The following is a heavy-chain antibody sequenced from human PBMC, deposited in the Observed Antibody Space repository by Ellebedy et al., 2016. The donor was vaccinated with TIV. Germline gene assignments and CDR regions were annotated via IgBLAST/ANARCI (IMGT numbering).Heavy chain of an antibody. CDR3: VQSHSGDWFFGVDV. Sequence: GESLKISCVASGFLFSNYAMHWVRQAPGKGLEWVAFIRNDVGNRAYAESVKGRFTISRDNYEKTLYLQMNSLRPEDTAMYYCVQSHSGDWFFGVDVWGPGTTVIGSS. CDR1: GFLFSNYA. V-gene: IGHV3-30*02. D-gene: IGHD2-21*01. CDR2: IRNDVGNR. J-gene: IGHJ6*02.